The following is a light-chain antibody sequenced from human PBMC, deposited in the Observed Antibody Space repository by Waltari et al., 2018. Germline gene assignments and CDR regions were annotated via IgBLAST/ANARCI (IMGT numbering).Light chain of an antibody. J-gene: IGLJ3*02. CDR1: SSDVGSYKL. CDR3: CSYAGSSTLV. V-gene: IGLV2-23*01. Sequence: QSALTQPASVSGSPGTSITLSCTGTSSDVGSYKLVSWYQRHPGQAPKLMIYEGSKRPSGVSKRFSGSKSGNTASLTISGRQAEDEADYYCCSYAGSSTLVFGGGTKLAVL. CDR2: EGS.